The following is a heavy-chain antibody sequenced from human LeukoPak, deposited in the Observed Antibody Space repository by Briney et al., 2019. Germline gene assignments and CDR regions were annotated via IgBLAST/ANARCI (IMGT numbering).Heavy chain of an antibody. J-gene: IGHJ4*02. D-gene: IGHD3-10*01. CDR1: GYPFSAHF. CDR2: IDTTTGNP. Sequence: ASVKVSCKASGYPFSAHFLNWVRQAPGQGLEWMGNIDTTTGNPRYAQDFTGRFVFSLDTSVSTAYLQITSLKADDTAAYYCVRGTPTPGMDYWGQGTQVTVST. CDR3: VRGTPTPGMDY. V-gene: IGHV7-4-1*02.